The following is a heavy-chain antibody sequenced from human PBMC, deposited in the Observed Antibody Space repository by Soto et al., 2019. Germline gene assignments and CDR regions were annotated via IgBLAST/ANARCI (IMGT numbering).Heavy chain of an antibody. CDR1: GFTFSSYA. Sequence: PGGSLRLSCAASGFTFSSYAMSWVRQAPGKGLEWVSAISGSGGSTYYADSVKGRFTISRDNSKNTLYLQMNSLRVEDTAVYYCAASDYDFWSGYYYPGYYGMDVWGQGTTVTVSS. D-gene: IGHD3-3*01. CDR3: AASDYDFWSGYYYPGYYGMDV. CDR2: ISGSGGST. J-gene: IGHJ6*02. V-gene: IGHV3-23*01.